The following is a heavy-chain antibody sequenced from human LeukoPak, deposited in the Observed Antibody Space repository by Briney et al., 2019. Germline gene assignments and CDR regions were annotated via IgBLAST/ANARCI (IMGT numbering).Heavy chain of an antibody. CDR1: GGTFSIYA. V-gene: IGHV1-69*13. CDR3: ARKPSSGYYYDY. J-gene: IGHJ4*02. CDR2: IIPIFGTA. Sequence: SVKVSCKASGGTFSIYAISWVRQAPGQGLEWMGGIIPIFGTANYAQKFQGRVTITADESTSTAYMELSSLRSEDTAVYYCARKPSSGYYYDYWGQGTLVTVSS. D-gene: IGHD3-22*01.